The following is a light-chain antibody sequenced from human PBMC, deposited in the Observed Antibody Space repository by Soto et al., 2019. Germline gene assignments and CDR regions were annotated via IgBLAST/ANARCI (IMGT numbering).Light chain of an antibody. V-gene: IGKV1-8*01. CDR3: QQYYSYPLT. J-gene: IGKJ4*01. CDR1: QGISSY. Sequence: AIRMTQSPSSLSASTGDRVTITCRASQGISSYLAWYQQKPGKAPKLLIYAASTLQSGVPSRFSGSGSGTDFTLTISCLQSEDFATYYWQQYYSYPLTFGVGTKVEIK. CDR2: AAS.